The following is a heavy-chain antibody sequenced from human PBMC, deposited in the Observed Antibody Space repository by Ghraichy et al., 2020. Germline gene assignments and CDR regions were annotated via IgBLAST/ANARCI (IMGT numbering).Heavy chain of an antibody. J-gene: IGHJ4*02. CDR2: INRDGSST. D-gene: IGHD5-24*01. CDR1: GFSFSYSW. Sequence: GGSLRLSCAASGFSFSYSWMHWVRQAPGKGLVWVSRINRDGSSTNYADSVKGRFTISRDNAKNTLYLEMNSLRAEDTAVYYCARVAQDGYNLLDKWGQGTLVTVPS. CDR3: ARVAQDGYNLLDK. V-gene: IGHV3-74*01.